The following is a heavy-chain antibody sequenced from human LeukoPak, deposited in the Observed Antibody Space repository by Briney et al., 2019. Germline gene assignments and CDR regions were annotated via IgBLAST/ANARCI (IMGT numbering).Heavy chain of an antibody. CDR3: ARYTVGGDFDY. J-gene: IGHJ4*02. CDR2: IYYSGST. V-gene: IGHV4-59*01. CDR1: GGSISSYF. D-gene: IGHD2-21*01. Sequence: PSETLSLTCTVSGGSISSYFWSWIRQPPGKGLEWIGYIYYSGSTNYNPSLKSRVTISVDTSKNQFSLKLSSVTTADTAVYYCARYTVGGDFDYWGQGTLVTVSS.